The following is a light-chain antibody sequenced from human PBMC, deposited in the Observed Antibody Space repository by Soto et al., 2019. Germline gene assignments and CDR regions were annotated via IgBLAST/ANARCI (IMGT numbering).Light chain of an antibody. J-gene: IGLJ1*01. Sequence: HSVLTQPPSVSGAPGQRVTISCTGSSSNIGAGYDVHWYQQLPGTAPKLLIYGNTNRPSGVPDRFSGSKSATSASLAITGLQAEDEADYYCQSYDSSLSGFVFGTGTKVTVL. CDR1: SSNIGAGYD. CDR3: QSYDSSLSGFV. CDR2: GNT. V-gene: IGLV1-40*01.